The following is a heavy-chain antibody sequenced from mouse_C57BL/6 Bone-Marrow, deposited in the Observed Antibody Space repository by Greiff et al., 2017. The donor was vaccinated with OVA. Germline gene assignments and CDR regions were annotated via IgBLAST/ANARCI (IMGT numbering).Heavy chain of an antibody. CDR1: GYTFTSYW. D-gene: IGHD2-4*01. V-gene: IGHV1-64*01. CDR2: IHPNSGST. CDR3: ASFYYDYGMNY. Sequence: QVQLQQPGAELVKPGASVKLSCKASGYTFTSYWMHWVKQRPGQGLEWIGMIHPNSGSTNYNEKFKSKATLTVDKSSSTAYMQLSSLTSEDSAVYYCASFYYDYGMNYWGQGTTLTVSS. J-gene: IGHJ2*01.